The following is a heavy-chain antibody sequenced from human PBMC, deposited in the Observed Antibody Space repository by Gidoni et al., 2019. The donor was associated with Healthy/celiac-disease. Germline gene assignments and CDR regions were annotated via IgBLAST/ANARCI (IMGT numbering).Heavy chain of an antibody. CDR2: IYYSGST. CDR1: GGSISSSSYY. D-gene: IGHD3-3*01. Sequence: QLQLQESGPGLVKPSETLSLTCTVSGGSISSSSYYWGWIRQPPGKGREWIGSIYYSGSTYYNPSLKSRVTISVDTSKNQFSLKLSSVTAADTAVYYCARLGVLRFLEWFFDYWGQGTLVTVSS. CDR3: ARLGVLRFLEWFFDY. V-gene: IGHV4-39*01. J-gene: IGHJ4*02.